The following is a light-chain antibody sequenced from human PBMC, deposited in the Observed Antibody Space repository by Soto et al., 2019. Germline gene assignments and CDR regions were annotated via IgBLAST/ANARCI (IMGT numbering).Light chain of an antibody. CDR3: PLYTDWPLP. CDR1: QSVSSNH. J-gene: IGKJ1*01. V-gene: IGKV3-20*01. CDR2: GGS. Sequence: VVTRSPGTLSLSPGERANRNSRVCQSVSSNHLAWYQQKPGQAPRLLIYGGSSRATGIPVRFSGSGFGPDFTLSICSLQPEDFSVYYCPLYTDWPLPFGQGTKVDIK.